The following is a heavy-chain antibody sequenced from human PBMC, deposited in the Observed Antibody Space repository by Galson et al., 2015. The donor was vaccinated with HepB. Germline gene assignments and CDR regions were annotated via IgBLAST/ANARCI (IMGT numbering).Heavy chain of an antibody. D-gene: IGHD3-9*01. CDR3: ASKTGLPDSWFHP. J-gene: IGHJ5*02. CDR2: IHFTGRT. CDR1: GGSITNYY. Sequence: SETLSLTCTVSGGSITNYYWSWIRQPPGKGLEWIGYIHFTGRTNYNPSLKSRVTISLDTSKKQFSLKLSSVTAADTAVYYCASKTGLPDSWFHPWGQGTLVTVSS. V-gene: IGHV4-59*01.